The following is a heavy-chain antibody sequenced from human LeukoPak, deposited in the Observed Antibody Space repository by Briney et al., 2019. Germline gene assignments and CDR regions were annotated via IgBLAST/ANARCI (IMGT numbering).Heavy chain of an antibody. CDR1: GFSISTGYS. D-gene: IGHD3-10*01. CDR3: AREVESWFGELLSHFDS. Sequence: SETLSLPYSVSGFSISTGYSWGWIRQPPGKGLEWIATIYHHGNTYFNPSLMSRAFISLDTSKNQFSLRLTSVTAADTAMYYCAREVESWFGELLSHFDSWGQGTQVTVSS. CDR2: IYHHGNT. J-gene: IGHJ4*02. V-gene: IGHV4-38-2*02.